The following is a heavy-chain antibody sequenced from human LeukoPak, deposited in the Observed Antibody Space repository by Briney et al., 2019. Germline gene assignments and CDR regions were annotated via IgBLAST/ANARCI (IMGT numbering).Heavy chain of an antibody. J-gene: IGHJ4*02. Sequence: ASVKVSCKASGYTFTGYYMHWVRQAPGQGLEWMGWINPNSGGTNYAQKFQGRVTMTRDTSISTAYMVLSRLRSDDTAVYYCARVYCSSTSCYKMSYDFDYWGQGTLVTVSS. CDR3: ARVYCSSTSCYKMSYDFDY. CDR2: INPNSGGT. D-gene: IGHD2-2*02. V-gene: IGHV1-2*02. CDR1: GYTFTGYY.